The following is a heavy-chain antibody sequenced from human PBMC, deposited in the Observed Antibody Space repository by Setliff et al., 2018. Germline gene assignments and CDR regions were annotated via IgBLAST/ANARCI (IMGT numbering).Heavy chain of an antibody. CDR3: ARAHDSYYYYYMDV. CDR2: TYSSGST. J-gene: IGHJ6*03. V-gene: IGHV4-59*01. Sequence: PSETLSLTCTVSGGSISSSYWSWIRQPPGKGLEWIGYTYSSGSTNNNPSLKSRATISVDTSKNQFSLKLSSVTAADTAVYYCARAHDSYYYYYMDVWGKGTKVTVSS. CDR1: GGSISSSY.